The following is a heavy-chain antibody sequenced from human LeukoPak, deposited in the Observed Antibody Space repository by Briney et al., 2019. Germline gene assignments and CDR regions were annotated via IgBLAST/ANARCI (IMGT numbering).Heavy chain of an antibody. V-gene: IGHV3-23*01. CDR3: ADEPITIFGVVITYGMDV. CDR1: GFTFSTYA. Sequence: GGSLRLSCAASGFTFSTYAMSWVRQAPGKGLEWVSVISDSGGRTYYADSVKGRFTISRDNSKNTLYLQMNSLRAEDTAVYYCADEPITIFGVVITYGMDVWGQGTTVTVSS. CDR2: ISDSGGRT. D-gene: IGHD3-3*01. J-gene: IGHJ6*02.